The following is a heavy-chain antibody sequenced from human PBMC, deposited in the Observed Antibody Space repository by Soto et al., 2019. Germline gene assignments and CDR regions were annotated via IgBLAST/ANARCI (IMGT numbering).Heavy chain of an antibody. Sequence: SETLSLTCTVPGGSVSSGRYYWSWIRQPPGKGLEWIGHIYYIGTTHYSPSLKSRVTISLDTSKNQFSLRLSSVTAADTAVYYCARSGSNSGADAFDTWGQGTMVTVSS. J-gene: IGHJ3*02. V-gene: IGHV4-61*01. CDR2: IYYIGTT. D-gene: IGHD5-18*01. CDR3: ARSGSNSGADAFDT. CDR1: GGSVSSGRYY.